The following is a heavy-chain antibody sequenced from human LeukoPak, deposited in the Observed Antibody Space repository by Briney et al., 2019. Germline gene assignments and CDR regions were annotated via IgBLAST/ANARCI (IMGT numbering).Heavy chain of an antibody. D-gene: IGHD6-13*01. CDR2: ISAYNGNT. CDR3: ARAKITAADIDRPFDP. J-gene: IGHJ5*02. Sequence: ASVKVSCKASGYTFTSYAMNWVRQAPGQGLEWMGWISAYNGNTNYAQKLQGRVTMTTDTSTSTAYMELRSLRSDDTAVYYCARAKITAADIDRPFDPWGQGTLVTVSS. CDR1: GYTFTSYA. V-gene: IGHV1-18*01.